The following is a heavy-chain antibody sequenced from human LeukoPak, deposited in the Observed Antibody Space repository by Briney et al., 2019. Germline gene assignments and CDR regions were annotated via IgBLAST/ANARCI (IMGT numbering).Heavy chain of an antibody. Sequence: PSETLSLTCTVSGYSISSGYYWSWIRQPAGKGLEWIGRIYTSGSTNYNPSLKSRVTISVDTSKNQFSLKLSSVTAADTAVYYCARSPIAVAGDRRGNYYYYYMDVWGKGTTVTISS. V-gene: IGHV4-61*02. D-gene: IGHD6-19*01. CDR1: GYSISSGYY. J-gene: IGHJ6*03. CDR2: IYTSGST. CDR3: ARSPIAVAGDRRGNYYYYYMDV.